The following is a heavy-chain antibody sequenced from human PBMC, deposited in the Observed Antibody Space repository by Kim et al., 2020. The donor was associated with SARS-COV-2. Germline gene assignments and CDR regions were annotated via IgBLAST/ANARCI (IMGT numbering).Heavy chain of an antibody. D-gene: IGHD3-9*01. J-gene: IGHJ4*02. CDR3: AKDFLRIELRYFDWSLYFDY. Sequence: GGSLRLSCAASGFTFDDYAMHWVRQAPGKGLEWVSLISGDGGSTYYADSVKGRFTISRDNSKNSLYLQMNSLRTEDTALYYCAKDFLRIELRYFDWSLYFDYWGQGTLVTVSS. CDR1: GFTFDDYA. V-gene: IGHV3-43*02. CDR2: ISGDGGST.